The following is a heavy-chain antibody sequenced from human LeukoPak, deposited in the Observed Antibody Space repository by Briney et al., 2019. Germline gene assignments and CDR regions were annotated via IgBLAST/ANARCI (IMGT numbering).Heavy chain of an antibody. CDR2: ISGSGGGT. CDR3: AKDLGRYRNNYFDY. J-gene: IGHJ4*02. Sequence: GGSLRLSCAASGFTFSSYSMSWVRQAPEKGLEWVSTISGSGGGTYYADSVKGRFTISRDDSKNTLYLQMNSLRADDTAVYYCAKDLGRYRNNYFDYWGQGTLVTVSS. V-gene: IGHV3-23*01. D-gene: IGHD1-26*01. CDR1: GFTFSSYS.